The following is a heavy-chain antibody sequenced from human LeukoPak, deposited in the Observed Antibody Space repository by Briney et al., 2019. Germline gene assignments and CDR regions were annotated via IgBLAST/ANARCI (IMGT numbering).Heavy chain of an antibody. CDR3: ARGRRGSSYVWLERYQYYYMDV. J-gene: IGHJ6*03. Sequence: ASVKVSCRASGYNFSIYGISWVRQAPGQGLEWMGWVSVYNNKRNYAQSLQGRVTMTTDTSTSTAYMELRSLRSDDTAVYFCARGRRGSSYVWLERYQYYYMDVWGKGTTVTVSS. CDR2: VSVYNNKR. V-gene: IGHV1-18*01. CDR1: GYNFSIYG. D-gene: IGHD5-18*01.